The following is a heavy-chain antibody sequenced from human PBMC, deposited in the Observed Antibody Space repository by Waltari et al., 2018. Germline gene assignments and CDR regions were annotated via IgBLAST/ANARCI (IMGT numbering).Heavy chain of an antibody. CDR1: GYTFTSYG. D-gene: IGHD1-26*01. CDR2: ISAYNGNT. CDR3: ARDKGPYSGSFRPIAFDI. J-gene: IGHJ3*02. V-gene: IGHV1-18*01. Sequence: QVQLVQSGAEVKKPGASVKVSCKASGYTFTSYGISWVRQAPGQGLEWMGWISAYNGNTNYAQKRQGRVTMTTDTSTSTAYMELRSLRSDDTAVYYCARDKGPYSGSFRPIAFDIWGQGTMVTVSS.